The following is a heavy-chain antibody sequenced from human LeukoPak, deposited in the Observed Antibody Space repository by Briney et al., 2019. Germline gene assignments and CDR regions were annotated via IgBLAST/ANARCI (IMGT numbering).Heavy chain of an antibody. J-gene: IGHJ6*03. CDR3: ARNWKSSRGYYYMDV. CDR1: GYTFTSYG. D-gene: IGHD6-13*01. V-gene: IGHV1-18*01. CDR2: ISTYNGNT. Sequence: ASVKVSCKASGYTFTSYGISWVRQAPGQGLEWMGWISTYNGNTNYAQKLQGRVTMTTDTSTSTAYMELSSLRSEDTAVYYCARNWKSSRGYYYMDVWGKGTTVTVSS.